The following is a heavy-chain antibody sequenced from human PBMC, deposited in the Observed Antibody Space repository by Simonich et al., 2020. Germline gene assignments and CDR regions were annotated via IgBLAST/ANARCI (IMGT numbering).Heavy chain of an antibody. V-gene: IGHV4-39*01. D-gene: IGHD6-13*01. CDR2: IYYHGST. CDR1: GGSISSSSYY. CDR3: ARHAGFAFDI. Sequence: QLQLQESGPGLVKPSETLSLTCTVSGGSISSSSYYWGWIRQPPGKGLEWIGSIYYHGSTYYNPSLKSRVTISVDTSKNQFSLKLSSVTAADTAVYYCARHAGFAFDIWGQGTMVTVSS. J-gene: IGHJ3*02.